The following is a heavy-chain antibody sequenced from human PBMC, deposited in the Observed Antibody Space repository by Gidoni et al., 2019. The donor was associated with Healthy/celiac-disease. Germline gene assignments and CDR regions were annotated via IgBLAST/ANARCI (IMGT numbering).Heavy chain of an antibody. J-gene: IGHJ4*02. V-gene: IGHV3-23*04. CDR3: AKKPHYYGSGIDY. CDR2: ISGSGGST. D-gene: IGHD3-10*01. Sequence: EVRLVESGGGLVQPGGSLGLSCAASGFTFSSDAMSWVRQAPGKGLEWVSAISGSGGSTYYADSVKGRFTISRDNSKNTLYLQMNSLRAEDTAVYYCAKKPHYYGSGIDYWGQGTLVTVSS. CDR1: GFTFSSDA.